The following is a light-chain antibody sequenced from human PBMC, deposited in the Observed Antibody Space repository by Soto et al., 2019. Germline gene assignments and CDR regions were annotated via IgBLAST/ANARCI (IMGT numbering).Light chain of an antibody. J-gene: IGLJ2*01. CDR1: SSNIGRNY. V-gene: IGLV1-47*01. CDR2: RNN. Sequence: QSVLTQPPSASGTPGQRVTISCSGNSSNIGRNYVYWYQQVSGAAPKLLIYRNNQRPSGVPDRFSGSKSGTSASLAISGLRSEDEADYYSTSWDDGLPVAVFGGGTKVTVL. CDR3: TSWDDGLPVAV.